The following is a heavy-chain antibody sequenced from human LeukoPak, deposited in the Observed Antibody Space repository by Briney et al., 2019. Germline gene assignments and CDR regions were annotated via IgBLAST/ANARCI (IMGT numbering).Heavy chain of an antibody. D-gene: IGHD6-13*01. Sequence: PGRSLRLSCAASGFTFSSYSMNWVRQAPGKGLEWVSSISSSSSYIYYADSVKGRFTISRDNAKNSLYLQMNSLRAEDTAVYYCARVRTAAGPFDYWGQGTLVTVSS. CDR2: ISSSSSYI. J-gene: IGHJ4*02. CDR1: GFTFSSYS. CDR3: ARVRTAAGPFDY. V-gene: IGHV3-21*01.